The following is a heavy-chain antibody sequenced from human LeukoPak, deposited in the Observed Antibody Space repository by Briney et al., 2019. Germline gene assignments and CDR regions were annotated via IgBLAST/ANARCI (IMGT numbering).Heavy chain of an antibody. J-gene: IGHJ3*02. D-gene: IGHD1-26*01. V-gene: IGHV1-8*01. Sequence: ASVKVSCKASGYTFSSYDINWVRQATGQGLEWMGWMNPNSGNTGYAQKFQGRVTMTEDTSTDTAYMELSSLRSEDTAVYYCATFRPSSGSYGAFDIWGQGTMVTVSS. CDR2: MNPNSGNT. CDR1: GYTFSSYD. CDR3: ATFRPSSGSYGAFDI.